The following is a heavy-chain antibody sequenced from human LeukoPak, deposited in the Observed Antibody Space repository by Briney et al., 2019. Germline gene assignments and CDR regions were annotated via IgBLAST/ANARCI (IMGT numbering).Heavy chain of an antibody. Sequence: SETLTLTCTVSGGSISSSSYYWGWIRQPPGKGLEWIGEIYHSGSTNYNPSLKSRVTISVDKSKNQFSLKLSSVTAADTAVYYCAREGREAVAGISYYYYYMDVWGKGTTVTVSS. V-gene: IGHV4-39*07. D-gene: IGHD6-19*01. CDR2: IYHSGST. CDR1: GGSISSSSYY. CDR3: AREGREAVAGISYYYYYMDV. J-gene: IGHJ6*03.